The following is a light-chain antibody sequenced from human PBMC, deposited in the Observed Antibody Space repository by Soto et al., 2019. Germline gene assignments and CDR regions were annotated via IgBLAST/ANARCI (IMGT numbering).Light chain of an antibody. CDR3: QQYDNLPTT. V-gene: IGKV1-33*01. J-gene: IGKJ5*01. CDR2: DAS. Sequence: IQMAQYPSSLSASVGDRVTITCQASQDISNYLNWYQQKPGKAPKLLIYDASNLETGVPSRFSGSGSGTDFTFTISSLQPEDIATYYCQQYDNLPTTFGQGTRLEIK. CDR1: QDISNY.